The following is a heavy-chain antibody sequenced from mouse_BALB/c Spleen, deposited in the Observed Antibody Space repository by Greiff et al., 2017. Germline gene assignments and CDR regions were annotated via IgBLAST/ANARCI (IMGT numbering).Heavy chain of an antibody. CDR3: APIYYDYDGNYFDY. Sequence: EVQLQQSGAELVKPGASVKLSCTASGFNIKDTYMHWVKQRPEQGLEWIGRIDPANGNTKYDPKFQGKATITADTSSNTAYLQLSSLTSEDTAVYYCAPIYYDYDGNYFDYWGQGTTLTVSS. CDR2: IDPANGNT. CDR1: GFNIKDTY. V-gene: IGHV14-3*02. D-gene: IGHD2-4*01. J-gene: IGHJ2*01.